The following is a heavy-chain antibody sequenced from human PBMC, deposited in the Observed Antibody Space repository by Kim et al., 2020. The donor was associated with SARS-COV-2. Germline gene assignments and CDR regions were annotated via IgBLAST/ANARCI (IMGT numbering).Heavy chain of an antibody. V-gene: IGHV6-1*01. CDR3: ARAHVDIVGLTPIYYYGMDV. CDR1: GDSVSSNSAA. D-gene: IGHD5-12*01. CDR2: TYYRSKWYN. Sequence: SQTLSLTCAISGDSVSSNSAAWNWIRQSPSRGLEWLGRTYYRSKWYNDYAVSVKSRITINPDTSKNQFSLQLNSVTPEDTAVYYCARAHVDIVGLTPIYYYGMDVWGQGTTVTVSS. J-gene: IGHJ6*02.